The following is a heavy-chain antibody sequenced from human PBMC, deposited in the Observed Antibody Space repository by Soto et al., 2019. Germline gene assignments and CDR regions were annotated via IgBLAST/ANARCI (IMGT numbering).Heavy chain of an antibody. D-gene: IGHD3-22*01. CDR1: GGYLSGNPHD. CDR2: VHYSGST. J-gene: IGHJ4*02. CDR3: ARQHYYDSSGYYTWN. Sequence: SEPLTLTSFVSGGYLSGNPHDWCWLRQPPGQGLELIATVHYSGSTYYTPSLKNRVTISADTSNNQFSLRLNSVTAADTAVYYCARQHYYDSSGYYTWNWGQGTLVTVSS. V-gene: IGHV4-39*01.